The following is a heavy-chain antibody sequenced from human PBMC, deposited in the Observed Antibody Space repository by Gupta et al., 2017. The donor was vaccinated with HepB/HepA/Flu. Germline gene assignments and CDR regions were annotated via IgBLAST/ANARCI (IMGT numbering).Heavy chain of an antibody. CDR3: ARDPGLPNGMDG. J-gene: IGHJ6*02. D-gene: IGHD1-14*01. V-gene: IGHV3-66*01. CDR2: IYGGGNT. CDR1: GFTVSSDY. Sequence: EVQLVEAGGGLVQPGGSLTLSCAAFGFTVSSDYMSWVRQAPGRGAEWVSVIYGGGNTYYADSVKGRFTISRDNSKNTLYLQMNSLRAEDTAVYYCARDPGLPNGMDGWGQGTAVTVSS.